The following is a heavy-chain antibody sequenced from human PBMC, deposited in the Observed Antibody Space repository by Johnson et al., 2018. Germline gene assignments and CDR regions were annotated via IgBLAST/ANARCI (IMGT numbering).Heavy chain of an antibody. Sequence: VQLQESGGGLVQPGTSLRLSCVASGFIFDDYAMHWVRQAPGKGLEWVSGVIWNSGNIDYADSVKGRFTVSRDNAKNSLYRQMNSLRAEDTALYYCAKDRESGTTGFDAFDVWGQGTMVTVSS. CDR1: GFIFDDYA. D-gene: IGHD1-1*01. CDR3: AKDRESGTTGFDAFDV. CDR2: VIWNSGNI. V-gene: IGHV3-9*01. J-gene: IGHJ3*01.